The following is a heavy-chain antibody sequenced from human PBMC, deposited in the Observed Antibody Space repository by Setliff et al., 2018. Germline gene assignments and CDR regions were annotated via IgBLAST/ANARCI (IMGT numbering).Heavy chain of an antibody. D-gene: IGHD3-3*01. Sequence: ASVKVSCKASGYTFVNYGVSWVRQAPGQGLEWMGIINPSGGLTRYAQKFQGRVTMTRDTSTSTVYMEVISLRSEDTAVYFCARDRFYNSWSGTSITAPHDAFDIWGQGTMVTVSS. V-gene: IGHV1-46*03. CDR1: GYTFVNYG. CDR2: INPSGGLT. CDR3: ARDRFYNSWSGTSITAPHDAFDI. J-gene: IGHJ3*02.